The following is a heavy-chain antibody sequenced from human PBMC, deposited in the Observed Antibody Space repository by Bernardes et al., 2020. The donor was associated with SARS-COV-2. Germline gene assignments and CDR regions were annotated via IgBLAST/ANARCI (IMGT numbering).Heavy chain of an antibody. D-gene: IGHD3-3*01. CDR1: GFTFDDYA. V-gene: IGHV3-9*01. CDR2: ISWNSGSI. J-gene: IGHJ2*01. CDR3: AALLEGGHNWYFDL. Sequence: GGSLRLSCAASGFTFDDYAMHWVRQAPGKGLEWVSGISWNSGSIGYAVSVKVRFTISRDNAKNSLYLQMNSLRAEDTALYYCAALLEGGHNWYFDLWGRGTLVTVSS.